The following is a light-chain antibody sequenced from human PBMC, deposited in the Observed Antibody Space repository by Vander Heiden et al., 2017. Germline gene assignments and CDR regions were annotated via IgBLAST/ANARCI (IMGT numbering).Light chain of an antibody. Sequence: EIVLTQSPGTPSLSPGERATLSCRASQSVSSSYLAWYQQKPGQAPRLLIYGASSRATGIPVRFSGSGSGTDFTLTISRLEPEDFAVYYCQQYGSSPPLTFGGGTKVEIK. V-gene: IGKV3-20*01. CDR3: QQYGSSPPLT. CDR2: GAS. J-gene: IGKJ4*01. CDR1: QSVSSSY.